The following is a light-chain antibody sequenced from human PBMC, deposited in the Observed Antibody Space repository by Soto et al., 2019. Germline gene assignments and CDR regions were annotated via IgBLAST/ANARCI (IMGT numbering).Light chain of an antibody. J-gene: IGKJ5*01. Sequence: EIVMTQSPATLSVSPGERATLSCRASQSVSSNLAWYQQKPGQAPRLLIYGASTRATGIPARFSGSGSGTEFTLTISSMQSEDFAVYYCQQYNNWPPINFGKGTRLEIK. CDR2: GAS. CDR1: QSVSSN. V-gene: IGKV3-15*01. CDR3: QQYNNWPPIN.